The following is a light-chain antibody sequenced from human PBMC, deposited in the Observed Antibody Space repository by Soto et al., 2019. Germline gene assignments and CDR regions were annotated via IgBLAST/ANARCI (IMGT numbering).Light chain of an antibody. V-gene: IGKV3-11*01. J-gene: IGKJ5*01. CDR1: ESVDFH. CDR2: DAS. Sequence: VLTQSPATLSLSPGKRATLSCRASESVDFHLAWYQQKPGQAPRLLIYDASVRATGTPARFRGSESGTAFTLNISSLEPEDFALYYCQQRSTWPTFGQGTRLEIK. CDR3: QQRSTWPT.